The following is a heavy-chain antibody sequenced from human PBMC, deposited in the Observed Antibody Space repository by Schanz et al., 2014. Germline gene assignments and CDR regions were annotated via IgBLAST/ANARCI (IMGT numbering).Heavy chain of an antibody. CDR3: AREYSSFDY. D-gene: IGHD3-22*01. CDR1: GGSISNYY. J-gene: IGHJ4*02. Sequence: HVQLQESGPGLVKPSETLSLTCTVSGGSISNYYWTWIRQPPGKRLEWIGYIYYSGSTKYNPSLKSRVSISMDGSKSQFSLRLSSVTAADTAVYYCAREYSSFDYWGQGTLVTVSS. CDR2: IYYSGST. V-gene: IGHV4-59*01.